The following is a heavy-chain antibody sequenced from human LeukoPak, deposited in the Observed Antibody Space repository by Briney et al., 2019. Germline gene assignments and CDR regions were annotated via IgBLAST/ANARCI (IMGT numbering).Heavy chain of an antibody. D-gene: IGHD2-2*01. CDR1: GGSFSGYY. Sequence: SGTLSLTCAVYGGSFSGYYWSWIRQPPGKGLEWIGEINHSGSTNYNPSLKSRVTISVDTSKNQFSLKLSSVTAADTAVYYCARGRKDIVVVPAAIFGYWGQGTLVTVSS. CDR3: ARGRKDIVVVPAAIFGY. V-gene: IGHV4-34*01. CDR2: INHSGST. J-gene: IGHJ4*02.